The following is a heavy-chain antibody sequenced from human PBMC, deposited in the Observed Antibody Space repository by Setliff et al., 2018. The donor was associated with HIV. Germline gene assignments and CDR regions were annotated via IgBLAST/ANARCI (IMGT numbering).Heavy chain of an antibody. J-gene: IGHJ3*02. Sequence: GGSLRLSCVASGFPFNTYIMNWVRQAPGGGLDWVSSISSSGVYIQYGDSVKGRFSISRDNAENSLFLQMDSLRAEDTAVYYCARMAPGWNAFAIWGQGTVVTVSS. V-gene: IGHV3-21*01. CDR3: ARMAPGWNAFAI. D-gene: IGHD2-15*01. CDR1: GFPFNTYI. CDR2: ISSSGVYI.